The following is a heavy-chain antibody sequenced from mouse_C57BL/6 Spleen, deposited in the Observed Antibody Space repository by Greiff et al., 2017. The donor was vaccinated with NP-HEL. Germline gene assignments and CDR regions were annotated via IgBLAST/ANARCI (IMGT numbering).Heavy chain of an antibody. Sequence: QVQLQQPGAELVKPGASVKLSCKASGYTFTSYWMHWVKQRPGQGLEWIGMIHPNSGSTNYNEKFKSKATLTADKSSSTAYMQLSSLTSEDSAVYYCAREVLYYDYDEGFASWGQGTLVTVSA. CDR1: GYTFTSYW. J-gene: IGHJ3*01. V-gene: IGHV1-64*01. CDR3: AREVLYYDYDEGFAS. D-gene: IGHD2-4*01. CDR2: IHPNSGST.